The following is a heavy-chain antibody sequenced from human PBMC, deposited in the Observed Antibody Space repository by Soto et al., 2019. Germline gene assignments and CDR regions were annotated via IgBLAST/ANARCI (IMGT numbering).Heavy chain of an antibody. J-gene: IGHJ5*02. D-gene: IGHD3-3*01. CDR1: GFTFSSYA. Sequence: GGSLRLSCAASGFTFSSYAMSWVRQAPGKGLEWVSAISGSGGSTYYADSVKGRFTISRDNSKNTLYLQMNSLRAEDTAVYYCAKDPSQGGADFLEWLLSPWFDPWGQGTLVTVSS. V-gene: IGHV3-23*01. CDR2: ISGSGGST. CDR3: AKDPSQGGADFLEWLLSPWFDP.